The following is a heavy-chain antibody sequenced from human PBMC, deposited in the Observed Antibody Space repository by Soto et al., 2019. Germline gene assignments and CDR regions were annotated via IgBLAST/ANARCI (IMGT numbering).Heavy chain of an antibody. Sequence: EVQLVESGGGLVQPGGSLRLSCAASGFTLSSYWMHWVRQAPGKGLVWVSRINSDGSSTSYADSVKGRFTISRDNAKNTLYLKMNSLRGEDTAVYYCARDPGTGYYDSSGYYYDWGQGTLVTVSS. CDR1: GFTLSSYW. J-gene: IGHJ4*02. CDR3: ARDPGTGYYDSSGYYYD. CDR2: INSDGSST. D-gene: IGHD3-22*01. V-gene: IGHV3-74*01.